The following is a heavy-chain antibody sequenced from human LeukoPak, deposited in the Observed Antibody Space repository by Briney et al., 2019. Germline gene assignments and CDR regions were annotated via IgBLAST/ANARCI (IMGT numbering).Heavy chain of an antibody. CDR2: TYYRSKWYN. D-gene: IGHD6-13*01. J-gene: IGHJ5*02. CDR3: ARVHSSSWSNWFDP. CDR1: GDSVSSNSAA. Sequence: SQTLSLTCAISGDSVSSNSAAWNWIRQSPSRGPEWLGRTYYRSKWYNDYAVSVKSRITINPDTSKNQFSLQLNSVTPEDTAVYYCARVHSSSWSNWFDPWGQGTLVTVSS. V-gene: IGHV6-1*01.